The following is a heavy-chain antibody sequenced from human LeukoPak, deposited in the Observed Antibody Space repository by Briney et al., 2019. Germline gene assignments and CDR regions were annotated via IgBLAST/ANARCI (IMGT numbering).Heavy chain of an antibody. CDR1: GFTFSSYA. J-gene: IGHJ4*02. CDR2: ISYDGTNK. D-gene: IGHD5-12*01. V-gene: IGHV3-30*04. Sequence: GGSLRLSCAASGFTFSSYALHWVRQAPGKGLEWVALISYDGTNKYYADSVKGRFTISRDNSKNTLYLQMNSLRAEDTAVYYCARDRGYSGYDAVDYWGQGTLVTVSS. CDR3: ARDRGYSGYDAVDY.